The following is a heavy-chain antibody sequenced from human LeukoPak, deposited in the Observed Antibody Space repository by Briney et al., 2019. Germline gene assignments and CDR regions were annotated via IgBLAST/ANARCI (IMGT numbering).Heavy chain of an antibody. CDR1: GITLSNYG. Sequence: GGSLRLSCAVSGITLSNYGMSWVRQAPGKGLEWVSGISGSGGNTYYADSVKGRFTISRDNSKNTLYLQMNSLRAKDTAVYFCAKRGVVIRVILVGFHKEAYYFDSWGQGALVTVSS. D-gene: IGHD3-22*01. CDR3: AKRGVVIRVILVGFHKEAYYFDS. CDR2: ISGSGGNT. J-gene: IGHJ4*02. V-gene: IGHV3-23*01.